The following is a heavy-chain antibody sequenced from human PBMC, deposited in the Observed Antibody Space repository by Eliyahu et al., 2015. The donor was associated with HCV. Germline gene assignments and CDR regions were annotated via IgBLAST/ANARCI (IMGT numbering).Heavy chain of an antibody. CDR2: ISYDGSNK. V-gene: IGHV3-30*04. CDR1: GFTFSSYA. D-gene: IGHD3-22*01. Sequence: QVQLVESGGGVVQPGRXLXLSCAASGFTFSSYAMHWVRQAPGKGLEWVAVISYDGSNKYYADSVKGRFTISRDNSKNTLYLQMNSLRAEDTAVYYCASEPDYYDSSGPWGQGTLVTVSS. CDR3: ASEPDYYDSSGP. J-gene: IGHJ5*02.